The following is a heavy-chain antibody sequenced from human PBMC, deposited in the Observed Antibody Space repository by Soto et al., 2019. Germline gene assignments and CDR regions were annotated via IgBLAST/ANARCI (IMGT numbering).Heavy chain of an antibody. CDR1: GFTFSSYG. CDR2: IWCDGSNK. J-gene: IGHJ4*02. D-gene: IGHD6-13*01. V-gene: IGHV3-33*01. Sequence: PGGSLRLSCAASGFTFSSYGMHWVRQAPGKGLEWVAAIWCDGSNKYYADSVKGRFTISRDNSKNTLYLQMNSLRAEDTAVYYCARDLIAAAGTLDYWGQGTLVTVPQ. CDR3: ARDLIAAAGTLDY.